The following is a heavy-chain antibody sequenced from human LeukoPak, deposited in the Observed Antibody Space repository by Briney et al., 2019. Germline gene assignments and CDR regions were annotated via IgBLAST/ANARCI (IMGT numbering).Heavy chain of an antibody. Sequence: PGGSLRLSCAASGFTFSSYSMNWVRQAPGKGLEWVSSISSSGSYIYYADSVKGRFTISRDNAKNSLYLQMNSLRAEDTAVYYCARDGYYDSSGYCYTDAFDIWGQGTMVTVSS. J-gene: IGHJ3*02. D-gene: IGHD3-22*01. CDR2: ISSSGSYI. CDR1: GFTFSSYS. V-gene: IGHV3-21*01. CDR3: ARDGYYDSSGYCYTDAFDI.